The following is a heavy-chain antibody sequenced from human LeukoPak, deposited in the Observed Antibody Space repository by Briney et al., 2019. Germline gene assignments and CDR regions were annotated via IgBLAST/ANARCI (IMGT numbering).Heavy chain of an antibody. V-gene: IGHV3-49*04. D-gene: IGHD6-13*01. Sequence: GGSLRLSCTASGFTFGDYAMSWVRQAPGKGLEWVGFIRSKAYGGTTEYAASVKGRFTISRDDSKSIAYLQMNSLKTEDTAVYYCTRAVSSSWSEFFDYWGQGTLVTVSS. CDR2: IRSKAYGGTT. CDR3: TRAVSSSWSEFFDY. J-gene: IGHJ4*02. CDR1: GFTFGDYA.